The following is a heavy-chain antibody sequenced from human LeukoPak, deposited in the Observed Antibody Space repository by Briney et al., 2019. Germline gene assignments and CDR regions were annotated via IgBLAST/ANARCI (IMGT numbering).Heavy chain of an antibody. V-gene: IGHV3-9*03. CDR3: AKGTMVRGVLSADAFDI. D-gene: IGHD3-10*01. CDR1: GFTFDDYA. CDR2: ISWNSGSI. J-gene: IGHJ3*02. Sequence: GGSLRLSCAASGFTFDDYAMHWVRQAPGKGLEWVSGISWNSGSIGYADSVKGRFTISRDNAKNSLYLQMNSLRAEDMALYYCAKGTMVRGVLSADAFDIWGQGTMVTVSS.